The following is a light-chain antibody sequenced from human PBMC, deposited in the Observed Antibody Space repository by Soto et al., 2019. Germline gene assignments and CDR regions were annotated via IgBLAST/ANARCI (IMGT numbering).Light chain of an antibody. J-gene: IGKJ1*01. CDR1: QSVSSSY. Sequence: EIVLTQSPGTLSLSPGERATLSCRASQSVSSSYLAWYQQKPGQAPRLLIYGAPSRATGIPDRFSVSGSGTDFKLTISRLEPDDLAVYYCQQYGSSRRTFGQGTKVEIK. V-gene: IGKV3-20*01. CDR3: QQYGSSRRT. CDR2: GAP.